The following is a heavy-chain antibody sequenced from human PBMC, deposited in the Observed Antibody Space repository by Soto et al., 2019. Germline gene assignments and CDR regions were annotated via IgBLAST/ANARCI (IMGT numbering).Heavy chain of an antibody. CDR3: ARSPEVVVPAAIYAFDI. CDR2: INHSGST. D-gene: IGHD2-2*01. V-gene: IGHV4-34*01. J-gene: IGHJ3*02. Sequence: SETLSLTCAVYGGSFSGYYWSWIRQPPGNGLEWIGEINHSGSTNYNPSLKSRVTISVDTSKNQFSLKLSSVTAADTAVYYCARSPEVVVPAAIYAFDIWGQGTMVTVSS. CDR1: GGSFSGYY.